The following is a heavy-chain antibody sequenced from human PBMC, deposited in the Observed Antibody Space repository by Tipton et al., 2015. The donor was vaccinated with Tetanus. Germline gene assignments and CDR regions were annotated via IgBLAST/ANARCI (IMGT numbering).Heavy chain of an antibody. D-gene: IGHD2-15*01. J-gene: IGHJ3*02. CDR1: GGSMRNYY. CDR3: ARGSYSRTCMVFYSFET. Sequence: TLSLTCAVSGGSMRNYYWSWIRQPPGKGLEWIAHIYNSGSTNYNPSLKSRVAISMYTSKTQISLKLSSVTAADTAVYYCARGSYSRTCMVFYSFETCGHRTLFSASS. CDR2: IYNSGST. V-gene: IGHV4-59*01.